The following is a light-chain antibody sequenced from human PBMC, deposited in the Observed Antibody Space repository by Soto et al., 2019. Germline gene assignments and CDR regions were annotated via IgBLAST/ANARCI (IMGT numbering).Light chain of an antibody. J-gene: IGKJ5*01. Sequence: GDRVTITCQASHDIDKFLNWYQQKPGKAPKLLIDDASNLATGVPSRFSGSGSGTDFTFTISSLQPEDVATYYCQQYDDLPITFGQGTRL. CDR1: HDIDKF. V-gene: IGKV1-33*01. CDR2: DAS. CDR3: QQYDDLPIT.